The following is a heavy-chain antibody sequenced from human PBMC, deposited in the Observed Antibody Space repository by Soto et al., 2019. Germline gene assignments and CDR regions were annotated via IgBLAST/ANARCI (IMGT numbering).Heavy chain of an antibody. V-gene: IGHV4-31*03. CDR2: IYHTGTT. Sequence: QVQLQESGPGLVKPSETLALSCSVSGDSVNRGGYYWSWIRQHPGTGLEWIGFIYHTGTTNYNPSLKSRVTISVDTSRNQFSLNMTSVTVADTAVYFCARVRGRGSATYDLDYWGQGTLVTVSS. CDR1: GDSVNRGGYY. D-gene: IGHD3-10*01. CDR3: ARVRGRGSATYDLDY. J-gene: IGHJ4*02.